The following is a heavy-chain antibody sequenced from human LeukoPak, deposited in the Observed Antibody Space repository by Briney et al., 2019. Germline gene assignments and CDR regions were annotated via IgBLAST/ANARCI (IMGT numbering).Heavy chain of an antibody. V-gene: IGHV3-30-3*01. CDR1: GFTFSSYA. J-gene: IGHJ4*02. Sequence: GGSLRLSCAASGFTFSSYAMHWVRQAPGKGLEWVAVISYDGSNKYYADSVKGRFTISRDNSKNTLYLQMNSLKTEDTAAYYCTTGAPRAYSGSYSNCWGQGTLVTVSS. D-gene: IGHD1-26*01. CDR3: TTGAPRAYSGSYSNC. CDR2: ISYDGSNK.